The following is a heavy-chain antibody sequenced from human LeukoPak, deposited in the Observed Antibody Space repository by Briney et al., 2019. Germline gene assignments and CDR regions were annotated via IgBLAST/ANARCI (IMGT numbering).Heavy chain of an antibody. D-gene: IGHD6-13*01. CDR2: IYYTGST. Sequence: SQTLSLTCTVSGGSISSGSYYWSWIRQHPGKGLEWVGFIYYTGSTNYNPSLKSRVTISVDTSKNQFSLKLSSVTAADTAVYYCARGKRGYSSSWYDYWGQGTLVTVSS. CDR3: ARGKRGYSSSWYDY. V-gene: IGHV4-31*03. J-gene: IGHJ4*02. CDR1: GGSISSGSYY.